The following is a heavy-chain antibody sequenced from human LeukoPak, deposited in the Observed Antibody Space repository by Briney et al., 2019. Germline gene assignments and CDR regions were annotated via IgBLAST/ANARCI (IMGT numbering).Heavy chain of an antibody. CDR1: GFTFSSYG. CDR2: IWYDGSNK. Sequence: PGGSLRLSCAASGFTFSSYGMYWVRQAPGKGLEWVAVIWYDGSNKYYADSVKGRFTISRDNSKNTLYLQMNSLRAEDTAVYYCARGTEVVVAATHLDYWGQGTLVTVSS. CDR3: ARGTEVVVAATHLDY. V-gene: IGHV3-33*01. J-gene: IGHJ4*02. D-gene: IGHD2-15*01.